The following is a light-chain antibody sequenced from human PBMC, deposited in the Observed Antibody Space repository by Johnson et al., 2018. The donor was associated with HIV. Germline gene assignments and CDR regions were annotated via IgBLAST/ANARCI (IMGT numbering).Light chain of an antibody. CDR1: SSDMGNYA. CDR3: GAWDSSLSAYV. CDR2: ENN. Sequence: QFVLTQPPSVSAAPGQKVTISCSGSSSDMGNYAVSWYQQLPGTAPKLLIYENNKRPSGIPDRFSGSKSGTSATLAITGLQTGDEADYYCGAWDSSLSAYVFGTGTQVTV. J-gene: IGLJ1*01. V-gene: IGLV1-51*02.